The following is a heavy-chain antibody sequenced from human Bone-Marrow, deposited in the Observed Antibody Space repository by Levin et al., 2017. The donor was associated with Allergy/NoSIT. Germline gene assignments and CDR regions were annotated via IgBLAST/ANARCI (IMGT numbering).Heavy chain of an antibody. V-gene: IGHV4-39*01. CDR2: IYYSGST. CDR3: ARRGIAGYCSSTSCYPANPFDY. D-gene: IGHD2-2*01. CDR1: GGSISSSSYY. J-gene: IGHJ4*02. Sequence: PGGSLRLSCTVSGGSISSSSYYWGWIRQPPGKGLEWIGSIYYSGSTYYNPSLKSRVTISVDTSKNQFSLKLSSVTAADTAVYYCARRGIAGYCSSTSCYPANPFDYWGQGTLVTVSS.